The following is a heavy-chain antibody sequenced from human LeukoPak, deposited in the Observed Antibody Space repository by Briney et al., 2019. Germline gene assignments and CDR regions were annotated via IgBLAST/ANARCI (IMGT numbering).Heavy chain of an antibody. D-gene: IGHD5-24*01. CDR1: GFTFSSYG. Sequence: PGGSLRLSCAASGFTFSSYGMHWVRQAPGKGLEWVAVIWYDGSNKYYADSVRGRFTISRDNSKNTLYLQMNSLRAEDTAVYYCARDWGDGYNAGAARYYYYCMDVWGQGTTVTVSS. CDR2: IWYDGSNK. CDR3: ARDWGDGYNAGAARYYYYCMDV. J-gene: IGHJ6*02. V-gene: IGHV3-33*01.